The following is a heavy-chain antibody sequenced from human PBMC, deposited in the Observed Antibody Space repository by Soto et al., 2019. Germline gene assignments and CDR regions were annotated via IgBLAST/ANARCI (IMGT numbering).Heavy chain of an antibody. V-gene: IGHV3-23*01. CDR1: GFTFCSYA. Sequence: GGSLRLSCAASGFTFCSYAMSGVRQAPGKGLEWVSAISGSGGSTYYADSVKGRFTISRDNSKNTLYLQMNSLRAEDTAVYYCAKEGYCSGGSCSDAFDIWGQGTMVTVSS. D-gene: IGHD2-15*01. CDR2: ISGSGGST. CDR3: AKEGYCSGGSCSDAFDI. J-gene: IGHJ3*02.